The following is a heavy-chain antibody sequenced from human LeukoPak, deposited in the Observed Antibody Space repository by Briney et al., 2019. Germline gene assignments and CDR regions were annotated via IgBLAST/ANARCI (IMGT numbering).Heavy chain of an antibody. CDR2: TTDKAHSYTT. Sequence: GGSLRLSCAASGFTSSDQYMDWVRQAPGKGLEWVGRTTDKAHSYTTQYAASVKGRFTISRDDSENSLYLQMNAVKTEDTAVYYCVTRTLAAFNLWGQGTMVTVS. D-gene: IGHD1-14*01. V-gene: IGHV3-72*01. J-gene: IGHJ3*01. CDR1: GFTSSDQY. CDR3: VTRTLAAFNL.